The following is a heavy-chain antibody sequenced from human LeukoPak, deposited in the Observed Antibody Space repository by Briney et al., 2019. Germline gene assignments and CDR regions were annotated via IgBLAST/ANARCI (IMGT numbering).Heavy chain of an antibody. Sequence: AGGSLRLSCSASGFSFSTHNMHWVRQASGKGLEWVGRIKSKSNSYATAYAASVKGRFTISRDDSKNTAYLQMNSLKTEDTAVYYCTTYGDYGPGSDYWGQGTLVTVSS. J-gene: IGHJ4*02. CDR1: GFSFSTHN. CDR2: IKSKSNSYAT. D-gene: IGHD4-17*01. CDR3: TTYGDYGPGSDY. V-gene: IGHV3-73*01.